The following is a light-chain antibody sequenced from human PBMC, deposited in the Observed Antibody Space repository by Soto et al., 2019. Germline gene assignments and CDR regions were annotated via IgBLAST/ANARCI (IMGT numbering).Light chain of an antibody. CDR3: QQYTNSRWT. CDR2: GAS. CDR1: QTVASNY. V-gene: IGKV3-20*01. J-gene: IGKJ1*01. Sequence: ETVLTQSPGTLSLSPGERVTLSCRASQTVASNYFAWYQQRPGQAPRLLMNGASTRATGVPDRFSGSGSGTDFTLTISRLVPEDFAVYYCQQYTNSRWTFGQGTKVDIK.